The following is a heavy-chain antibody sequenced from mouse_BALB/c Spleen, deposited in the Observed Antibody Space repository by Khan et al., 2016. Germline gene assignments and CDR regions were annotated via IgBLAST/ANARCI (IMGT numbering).Heavy chain of an antibody. D-gene: IGHD1-1*01. CDR1: GYTFTNYG. CDR2: INTYSGES. Sequence: QIQLVQSGPELKKPGKTVKISCKASGYTFTNYGMNWVKQAPGKGLKWMGWINTYSGESKYADDFKGRFAFSLETSANTAYLQINNLKNEDTATXFCARYRYYYGSSRYFDVWGAGTTVTVSS. V-gene: IGHV9-3-1*01. J-gene: IGHJ1*01. CDR3: ARYRYYYGSSRYFDV.